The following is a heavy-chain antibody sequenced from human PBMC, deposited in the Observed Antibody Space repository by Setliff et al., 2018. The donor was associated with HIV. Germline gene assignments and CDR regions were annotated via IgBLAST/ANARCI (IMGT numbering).Heavy chain of an antibody. CDR3: AISGSPDRRPT. CDR1: GYSFTSYW. Sequence: GESLKISCEASGYSFTSYWIGWVRQLPGKGLEWMGIIYPGDPEIGYSPSFQGQVTISADKSISTAYLQWSSLKASDTAIYYCAISGSPDRRPTWGQGTLVTV. V-gene: IGHV5-51*01. CDR2: IYPGDPEI. J-gene: IGHJ5*02. D-gene: IGHD3-10*01.